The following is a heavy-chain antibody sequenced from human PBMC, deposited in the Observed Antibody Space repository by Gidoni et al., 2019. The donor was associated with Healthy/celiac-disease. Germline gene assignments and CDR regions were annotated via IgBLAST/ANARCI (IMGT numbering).Heavy chain of an antibody. V-gene: IGHV3-30*18. Sequence: QVQLVEAGGGVVQPGRSLRLSCAASGFTFSSYGMHWVRQAPGQGLEWVAVISYDGSNKYYADSVKGRFTISRDNSKNTLYLQMNSLRAEDTAVYYCAKNPATMVRGDPYYYYYMDVWGKGTTVTVSS. CDR3: AKNPATMVRGDPYYYYYMDV. J-gene: IGHJ6*03. CDR1: GFTFSSYG. D-gene: IGHD3-10*01. CDR2: ISYDGSNK.